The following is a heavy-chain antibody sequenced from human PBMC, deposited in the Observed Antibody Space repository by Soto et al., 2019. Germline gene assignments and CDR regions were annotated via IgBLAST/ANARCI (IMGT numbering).Heavy chain of an antibody. Sequence: GGSLXLSXXXSXXXXXXXXXXXXXQAPGXGXEWVXXVTYDGSNKYSADSVKGRFTISRDNSKNTLYLQMNSLRAEDTAVYYCARATGYSYGPAEYFQHWGQGTLVTVSS. CDR2: VTYDGSNK. D-gene: IGHD5-18*01. CDR1: XXXXXXXX. CDR3: ARATGYSYGPAEYFQH. V-gene: IGHV3-30-3*01. J-gene: IGHJ1*01.